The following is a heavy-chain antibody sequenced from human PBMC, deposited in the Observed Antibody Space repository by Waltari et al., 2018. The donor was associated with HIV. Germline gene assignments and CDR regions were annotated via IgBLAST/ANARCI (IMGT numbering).Heavy chain of an antibody. CDR2: IQPAGNEK. V-gene: IGHV3-7*03. D-gene: IGHD3-9*01. J-gene: IGHJ3*01. CDR1: DFSFGSFW. CDR3: ATNGDWSFDV. Sequence: DGQLMESGGGLVQPGGSLRLSGVGTDFSFGSFWMTWVRQAPGKGLEWVANIQPAGNEKYYVDSVKGRFTVSRDNARNSLYLDMDNMRAEDTAMYYCATNGDWSFDVWGQGTKVTVSP.